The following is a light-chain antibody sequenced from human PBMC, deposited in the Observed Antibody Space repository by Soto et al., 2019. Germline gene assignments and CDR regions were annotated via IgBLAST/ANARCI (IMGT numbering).Light chain of an antibody. CDR2: AAS. CDR3: EKYDSAPWT. Sequence: DIQMTQSPSSLSASVGDRVTITCRASQGISSSLAWYQQKPGNAPKLLIYAASTLQSGVSSRFSGSGSGTDFTLTISSLQHEDVATYYCEKYDSAPWTFGPGTKVEIK. V-gene: IGKV1-27*01. CDR1: QGISSS. J-gene: IGKJ3*01.